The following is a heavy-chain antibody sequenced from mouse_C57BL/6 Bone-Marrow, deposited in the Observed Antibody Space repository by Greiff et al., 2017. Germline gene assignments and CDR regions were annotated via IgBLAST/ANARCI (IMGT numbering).Heavy chain of an antibody. V-gene: IGHV1-74*01. CDR3: AIDRSPFAY. CDR2: IYPSDGDT. CDR1: GYTFTSYW. Sequence: QVQLQQPGAELVKPGASVKVSCKASGYTFTSYWMHWVKQRPGQGLEWIGRIYPSDGDTNYNQKFKGKATFTVDNSSSTAYMQISSLTSEDAAVYYCAIDRSPFAYWGQGTPLTVSA. J-gene: IGHJ2*01.